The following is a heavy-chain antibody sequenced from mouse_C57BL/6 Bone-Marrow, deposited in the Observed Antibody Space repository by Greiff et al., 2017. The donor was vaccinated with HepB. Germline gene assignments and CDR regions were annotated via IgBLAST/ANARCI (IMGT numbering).Heavy chain of an antibody. CDR2: ISSGSSTI. Sequence: VQLQQSGGGLVKPGGSLKLSCAASGFTFSDYGMHWVRQAPEKGLEWVAYISSGSSTIYYADTVKGRFTISRDNAKNTLFLQMTSLRSEDTAMYYCARSVTTVVAPFAYWGQGTLVTVSA. V-gene: IGHV5-17*01. J-gene: IGHJ3*01. CDR1: GFTFSDYG. D-gene: IGHD1-1*01. CDR3: ARSVTTVVAPFAY.